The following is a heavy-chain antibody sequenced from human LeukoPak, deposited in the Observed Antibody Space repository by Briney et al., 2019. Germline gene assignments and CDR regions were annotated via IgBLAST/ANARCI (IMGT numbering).Heavy chain of an antibody. D-gene: IGHD6-19*01. CDR2: VDPNSDGT. CDR3: ARRAAVVGPLYYFDN. J-gene: IGHJ4*02. V-gene: IGHV1-2*02. CDR1: GYTFTGYY. Sequence: WASVKVSCKASGYTFTGYYIHWVRQAPGQGLEWMGWVDPNSDGTNYAQKFQGRVTMTRDTSISTAYMELRSLRSDDTAVYYCARRAAVVGPLYYFDNWGQGTLITVSS.